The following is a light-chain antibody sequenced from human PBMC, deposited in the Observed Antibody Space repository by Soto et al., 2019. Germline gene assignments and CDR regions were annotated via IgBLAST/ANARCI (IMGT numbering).Light chain of an antibody. Sequence: EIVLTQSPGTLSLSPGERATLSCRASQSVSSSYLAWYQQQPGQAPKLLIYGASSRATGIPDRSSGSGSGTDFTLTISRLEPEDFAVYYCQQYGSSPWTFGQGTKVEIK. CDR1: QSVSSSY. CDR3: QQYGSSPWT. J-gene: IGKJ1*01. CDR2: GAS. V-gene: IGKV3-20*01.